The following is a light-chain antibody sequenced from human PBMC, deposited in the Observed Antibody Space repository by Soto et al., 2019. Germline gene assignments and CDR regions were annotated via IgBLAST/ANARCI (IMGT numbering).Light chain of an antibody. CDR2: AAS. CDR3: QQYGSSLPWT. J-gene: IGKJ1*01. V-gene: IGKV3-20*01. CDR1: QSVSSTY. Sequence: EVVLTQSPATLSLSPGERATLSCRARQSVSSTYLAWYQQKPGQAPRLLIYAASTRATGIPDRFSGSGSGTDFTLTIRRLDPEDLAVYYCQQYGSSLPWTCGQGTKVDI.